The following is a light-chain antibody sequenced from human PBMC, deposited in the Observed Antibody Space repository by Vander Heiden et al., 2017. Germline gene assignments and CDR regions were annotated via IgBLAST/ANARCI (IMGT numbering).Light chain of an antibody. CDR1: TSNIGNNY. CDR3: GTWDSSLSVGV. V-gene: IGLV1-51*01. CDR2: DNH. Sequence: QSVLTQPPSVSAAPGLRVTISCSGSTSNIGNNYVSWYQHLPGTAPKLLIYDNHKRPSGIPDRFSASKFGASATLDITGLQTGDEADYYCGTWDSSLSVGVFGTGTKVTVL. J-gene: IGLJ1*01.